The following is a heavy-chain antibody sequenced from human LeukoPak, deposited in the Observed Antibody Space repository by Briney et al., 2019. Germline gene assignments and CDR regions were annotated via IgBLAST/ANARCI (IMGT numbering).Heavy chain of an antibody. J-gene: IGHJ4*02. Sequence: GRSLRLSCTASGFPFNEYSMNWVRQAPGKGLEWIAYIGIDSGNTWYADSVKGRFTISADSAKNSVSLQMSSLRVEDTAVYYCARDHNYAFDNWGQGTLVSVSS. CDR3: ARDHNYAFDN. D-gene: IGHD1-1*01. V-gene: IGHV3-48*04. CDR1: GFPFNEYS. CDR2: IGIDSGNT.